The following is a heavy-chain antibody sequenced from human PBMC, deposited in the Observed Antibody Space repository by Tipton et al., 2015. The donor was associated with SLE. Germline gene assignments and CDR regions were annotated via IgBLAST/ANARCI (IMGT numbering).Heavy chain of an antibody. CDR2: LNPNRGNT. CDR3: ARTDYGGNCGD. V-gene: IGHV1-8*01. Sequence: QVQLVQSGAAVKKPGASVQVSCKASGYTFTSYDINWVRQATGQGLGWMGWLNPNRGNTGYAQKLQGRVTMTRNTSIRTAYMELSSLKSEDTAVCYCARTDYGGNCGDGGQGTRVTVS. CDR1: GYTFTSYD. D-gene: IGHD4-23*01. J-gene: IGHJ4*02.